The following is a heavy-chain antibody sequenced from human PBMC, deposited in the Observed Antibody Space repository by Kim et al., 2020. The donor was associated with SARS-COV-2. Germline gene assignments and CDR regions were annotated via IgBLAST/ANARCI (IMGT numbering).Heavy chain of an antibody. CDR3: GKRSYYDSSGYHFDY. Sequence: GGSLRLSCAASGFTFSSYAMSWVRQAPGKGLEWVSAISGSGGSTYYADSVKGRFTISRDNSKNTLYLQMNSLRAEDTAVYYCGKRSYYDSSGYHFDYWGQGTLVTVSS. CDR1: GFTFSSYA. V-gene: IGHV3-23*01. J-gene: IGHJ4*02. CDR2: ISGSGGST. D-gene: IGHD3-22*01.